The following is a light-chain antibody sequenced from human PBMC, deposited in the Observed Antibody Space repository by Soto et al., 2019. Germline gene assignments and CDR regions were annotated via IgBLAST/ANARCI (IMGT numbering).Light chain of an antibody. J-gene: IGLJ3*02. CDR3: SSYTSSSTRV. Sequence: QSVLTQPASVSGSPGQSITISCTGTSSDVGRYNYVSWYQQHPGKAPKLMIYEVSNRPSGVSNRFSGSKSGNTASLTISGLQAEDEGDYYCSSYTSSSTRVFGGGTKLTVL. CDR1: SSDVGRYNY. CDR2: EVS. V-gene: IGLV2-14*01.